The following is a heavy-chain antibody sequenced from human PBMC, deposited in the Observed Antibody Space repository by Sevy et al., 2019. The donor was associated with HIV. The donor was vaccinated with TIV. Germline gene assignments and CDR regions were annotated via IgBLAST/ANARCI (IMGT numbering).Heavy chain of an antibody. J-gene: IGHJ4*02. CDR2: IGTAGDT. Sequence: GGSLRLSCAASGFTFSSYDMHWVRQATGKGLEWVSAIGTAGDTYYPGSVKGRFTISRDNSKSTLYLQMNNLRAGDTGVYYCARGGILVEGDDRTTPFDFWGQGTLVTVSS. CDR3: ARGGILVEGDDRTTPFDF. CDR1: GFTFSSYD. V-gene: IGHV3-13*01. D-gene: IGHD2-15*01.